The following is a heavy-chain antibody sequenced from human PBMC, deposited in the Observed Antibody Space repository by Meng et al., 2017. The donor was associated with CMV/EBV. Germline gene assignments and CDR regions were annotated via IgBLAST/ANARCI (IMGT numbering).Heavy chain of an antibody. D-gene: IGHD1/OR15-1a*01. Sequence: GESLKISCAASGFTFVSYPMTWVRQAPGKGLEWVASISSGGNTFYADSVKGRFTVSRDNSEMTLSLQMNSLRAEDTGVYFCAKGAEGISAKTVRVSLDSWGQGTLVTVSS. CDR2: ISSGGNT. J-gene: IGHJ5*01. CDR1: GFTFVSYP. V-gene: IGHV3-23*01. CDR3: AKGAEGISAKTVRVSLDS.